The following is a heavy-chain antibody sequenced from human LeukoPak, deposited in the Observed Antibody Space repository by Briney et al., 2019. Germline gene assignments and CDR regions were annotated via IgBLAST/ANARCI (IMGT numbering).Heavy chain of an antibody. D-gene: IGHD6-13*01. J-gene: IGHJ5*02. CDR1: GFSLSTSGVG. V-gene: IGHV2-5*01. CDR3: AHCYFGIAAAHNWFDP. Sequence: SGPALVKPTQTLTLTCTFSGFSLSTSGVGVGWIRQPPGKALEWLALIYSNDDNRYSPSLKSRLTITKDTCKNQVVLTMTNIDPVDTATYYCAHCYFGIAAAHNWFDPWGQGTLVTVSS. CDR2: IYSNDDN.